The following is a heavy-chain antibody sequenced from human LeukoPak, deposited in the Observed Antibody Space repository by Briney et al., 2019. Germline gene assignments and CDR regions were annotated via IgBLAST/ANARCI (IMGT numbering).Heavy chain of an antibody. CDR1: GFTFSDYY. CDR2: ISSSGSI. J-gene: IGHJ4*02. V-gene: IGHV3-11*01. Sequence: PGESLRLSCAASGFTFSDYYFSWIRQAPGKGLEWIGYISSSGSIYYADSVKGRFTMSRDDAKSSLYLQVSSLRAEDTAIYYCARRRDYFDSWGQGTLVTGSS. CDR3: ARRRDYFDS.